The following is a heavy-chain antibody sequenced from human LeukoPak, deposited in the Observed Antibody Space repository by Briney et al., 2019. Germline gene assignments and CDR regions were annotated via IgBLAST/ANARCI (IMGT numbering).Heavy chain of an antibody. CDR2: IYYSGNT. D-gene: IGHD6-13*01. CDR3: ARLTRSWYGDY. J-gene: IGHJ4*02. V-gene: IGHV4-39*01. CDR1: GGSISSSSYY. Sequence: PSETLSLTCTVSGGSISSSSYYWGWIRQPPGKGLEWIGSIYYSGNTYYNPSLKSRVTISVDTSKNQFSLKLTSVTAADTAVYYCARLTRSWYGDYWGQGTLVTVSS.